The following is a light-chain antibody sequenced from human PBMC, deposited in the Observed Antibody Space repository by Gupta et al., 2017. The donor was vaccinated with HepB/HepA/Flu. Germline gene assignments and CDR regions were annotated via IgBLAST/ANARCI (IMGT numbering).Light chain of an antibody. J-gene: IGLJ2*01. CDR3: HSYAGSFTVAV. CDR1: SGDIGRYNY. V-gene: IGLV2-14*03. CDR2: DVS. Sequence: QSALTQPASVSASPGQSITISCTGTSGDIGRYNYVSWYHHHPGKSPKLVIYDVSRRPSGVSNRFSGSKSGATASLTITGLQTEDDADYYCHSYAGSFTVAVFGGGTKLTVL.